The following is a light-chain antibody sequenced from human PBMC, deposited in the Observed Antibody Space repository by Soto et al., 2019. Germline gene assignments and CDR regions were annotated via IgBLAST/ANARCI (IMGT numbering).Light chain of an antibody. CDR1: QSISRY. CDR2: DAS. J-gene: IGKJ5*01. CDR3: QQYNEWPLT. V-gene: IGKV3-15*01. Sequence: EIAMTQSPATLSVSPGERATLSCRASQSISRYLAWYQQKPGQGPSLLIYDASTRATGVPARFSGSGSGTEFTLTSSSLQSEDFGVYYCQQYNEWPLTIGQGTRLEIK.